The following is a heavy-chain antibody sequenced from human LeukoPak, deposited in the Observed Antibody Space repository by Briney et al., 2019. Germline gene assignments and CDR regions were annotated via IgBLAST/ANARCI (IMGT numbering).Heavy chain of an antibody. D-gene: IGHD2-2*01. CDR3: ARQAYCSSTSCPFDY. CDR2: INPNSGGT. Sequence: ASVKVSCKASGYTFTGYYMHWVRQAPGQGLEWMGWINPNSGGTNYAQKFQGRVTMTRDTSISTAYMELSRLRSDDTAVYYCARQAYCSSTSCPFDYWGQGTLVTVSS. CDR1: GYTFTGYY. V-gene: IGHV1-2*02. J-gene: IGHJ4*02.